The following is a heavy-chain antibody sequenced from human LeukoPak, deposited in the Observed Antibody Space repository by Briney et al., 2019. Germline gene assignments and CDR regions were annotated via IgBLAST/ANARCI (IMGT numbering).Heavy chain of an antibody. V-gene: IGHV3-48*04. CDR3: ARERGYCSSTSCYLTADY. Sequence: PWGSLRLSCAASGFTFSTYAMSLVRQAPGKGLEWVSYISSSGSTIYYADSVKGRFTISRDNAKNSLYLQMNSLRAEDTAVYYCARERGYCSSTSCYLTADYWGQGTLVTVSS. CDR1: GFTFSTYA. J-gene: IGHJ4*02. CDR2: ISSSGSTI. D-gene: IGHD2-2*01.